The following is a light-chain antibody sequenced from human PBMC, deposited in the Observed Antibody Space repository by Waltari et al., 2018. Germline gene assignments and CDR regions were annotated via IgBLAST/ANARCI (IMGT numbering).Light chain of an antibody. CDR2: KAS. CDR1: QTISIY. CDR3: QQYHSYSPYT. V-gene: IGKV1-5*03. Sequence: DIQMTQSPSTLSASVGDRVTITCRASQTISIYLAWDQQKPGKAPNPLIYKASTLESGVPSRFSGSGSGTEFTLTISSLQPDDFATYYCQQYHSYSPYTFGQGTKLDIK. J-gene: IGKJ2*01.